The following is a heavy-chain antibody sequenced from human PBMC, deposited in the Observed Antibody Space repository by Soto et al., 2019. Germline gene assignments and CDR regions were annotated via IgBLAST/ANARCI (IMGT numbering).Heavy chain of an antibody. Sequence: SEPLSLPCTVSVGSTSSCGYYWSWILEHPGKGLEWIGYIYYSGTTYYNPSLKSRVTISVDTSKNQFSLKLSSVSAADTALYYCARCSLVVVPAPGFDPWGRGTLVTVSS. D-gene: IGHD2-2*01. J-gene: IGHJ5*02. CDR2: IYYSGTT. CDR1: VGSTSSCGYY. V-gene: IGHV4-31*03. CDR3: ARCSLVVVPAPGFDP.